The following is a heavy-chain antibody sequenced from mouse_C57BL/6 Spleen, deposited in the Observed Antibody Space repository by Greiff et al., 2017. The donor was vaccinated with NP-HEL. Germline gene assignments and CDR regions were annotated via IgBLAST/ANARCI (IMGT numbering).Heavy chain of an antibody. D-gene: IGHD1-1*01. CDR3: ARSYYDGSSPAWFAY. CDR2: ISSGSSTI. J-gene: IGHJ3*01. CDR1: GFTFTDYG. V-gene: IGHV5-17*01. Sequence: EVQGVESGGGLVKPGGSLKLSCAASGFTFTDYGMHWVRQAPEKGLEWVAYISSGSSTIYYADTVKGRFTISRDNAKNTLFLQMTSLRSEDTAMYYCARSYYDGSSPAWFAYWGQGTLVTVSA.